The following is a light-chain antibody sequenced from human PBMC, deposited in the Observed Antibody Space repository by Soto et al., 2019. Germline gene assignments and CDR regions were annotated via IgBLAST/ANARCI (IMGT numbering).Light chain of an antibody. Sequence: QSVLPQPPSASGTPGQRITISCSTTNSRSGSNYVYWYQQLPGAAPQLLIYRNDQRPSGVPDRLSASKTGTSASLAISRHRSEDDADYFCAKWDDSLRVYVFGSGTKLTVL. J-gene: IGLJ1*01. CDR2: RND. V-gene: IGLV1-47*01. CDR3: AKWDDSLRVYV. CDR1: NSRSGSNY.